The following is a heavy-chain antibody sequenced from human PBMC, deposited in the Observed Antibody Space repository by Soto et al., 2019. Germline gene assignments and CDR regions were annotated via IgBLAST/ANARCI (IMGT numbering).Heavy chain of an antibody. D-gene: IGHD3-10*01. Sequence: QVQLRQWGAGLLKPSETLSLTCGVYGGSFTGYYWTWIRQPPGERLEWIGEMNHDGITNYNPSLKTRVAITLHPSRNQLSLRLTSVTAAVTAVYFCARGEAYLRGVTCYYRCIDVWGQGTPVTVSS. CDR2: MNHDGIT. J-gene: IGHJ6*02. V-gene: IGHV4-34*01. CDR1: GGSFTGYY. CDR3: ARGEAYLRGVTCYYRCIDV.